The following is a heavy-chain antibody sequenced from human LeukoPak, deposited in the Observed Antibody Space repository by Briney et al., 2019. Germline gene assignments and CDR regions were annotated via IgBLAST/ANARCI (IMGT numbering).Heavy chain of an antibody. CDR3: ARSDSSGYYLGGHAFDI. V-gene: IGHV4-34*01. CDR1: GGSFSGYY. J-gene: IGHJ3*02. CDR2: INHSGGT. Sequence: SETLSLTCTVYGGSFSGYYWSWIRQPPGKGLEWIGEINHSGGTNYNPSLKSRVTISVDTSKNQFSLKLSSVTAADTAVYYCARSDSSGYYLGGHAFDIWGQGTMVTVSS. D-gene: IGHD3-22*01.